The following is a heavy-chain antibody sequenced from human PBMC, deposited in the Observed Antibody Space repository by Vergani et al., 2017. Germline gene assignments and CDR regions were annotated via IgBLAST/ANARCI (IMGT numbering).Heavy chain of an antibody. Sequence: QVQVVQSGAEVKKSGASVKVSCKTSGYTFSNYYMHWVRRAPGQGLEWMGIINPSGGHTIYAQKFQGRVTMTRDTSTSTVYRELSSLRSEDTAIYYCARGDYGILTGYRYWGQGTLVTVSA. CDR2: INPSGGHT. D-gene: IGHD3-9*01. V-gene: IGHV1-46*03. J-gene: IGHJ4*02. CDR1: GYTFSNYY. CDR3: ARGDYGILTGYRY.